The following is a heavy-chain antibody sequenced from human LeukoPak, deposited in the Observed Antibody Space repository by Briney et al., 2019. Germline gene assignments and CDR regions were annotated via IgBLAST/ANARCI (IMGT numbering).Heavy chain of an antibody. D-gene: IGHD5-24*01. J-gene: IGHJ4*02. CDR2: INPNSGGT. Sequence: GASVKVSCKASGYTFTGYYMHWVRQAPGQGLEWMGWINPNSGGTNYAQKFQGRVTMTRDTSISTAYMELSSLRSEDTAVYYCARGSIRRDGYNFDYWGQGTLVTVSS. CDR3: ARGSIRRDGYNFDY. V-gene: IGHV1-2*02. CDR1: GYTFTGYY.